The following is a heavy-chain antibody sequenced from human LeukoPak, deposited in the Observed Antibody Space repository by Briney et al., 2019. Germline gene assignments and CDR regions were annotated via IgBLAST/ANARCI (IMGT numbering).Heavy chain of an antibody. CDR3: ARDPGIVATIGMDELTEGSGNFDY. D-gene: IGHD5-12*01. V-gene: IGHV7-4-1*02. Sequence: GASVKVSCKASGYTFTSYAMNWVRRAPGQGLEWMGWINTNTGNPTYAQGFTGRFVFSLDTSVSTAYLQISSLKAEDTAVYYCARDPGIVATIGMDELTEGSGNFDYWGQGTLVTVSS. J-gene: IGHJ4*02. CDR1: GYTFTSYA. CDR2: INTNTGNP.